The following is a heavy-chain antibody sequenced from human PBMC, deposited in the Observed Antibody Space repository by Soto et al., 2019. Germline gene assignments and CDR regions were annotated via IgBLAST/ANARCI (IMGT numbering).Heavy chain of an antibody. D-gene: IGHD3-16*01. CDR1: GGSFSGYY. CDR3: ARVGQRNMITFGGECCFDY. J-gene: IGHJ4*02. CDR2: INHSGST. Sequence: QVQLQQWGAGLLKPSETLSLTCAVYGGSFSGYYWSWIRQPPGKGLEWIGEINHSGSTNYNPSLKSRVTISVDTSKNQFSLKLSSVTAADTAVYYCARVGQRNMITFGGECCFDYWGQGTLVTVSS. V-gene: IGHV4-34*01.